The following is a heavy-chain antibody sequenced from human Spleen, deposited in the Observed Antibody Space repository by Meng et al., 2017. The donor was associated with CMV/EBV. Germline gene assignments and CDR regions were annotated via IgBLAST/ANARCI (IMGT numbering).Heavy chain of an antibody. Sequence: GESLKISCKGSGYSFTSYWIGWVRQMPGKGLEWMGNIFPRDSDITYSPSVQGQVTISADKSINTAYLQWNTLKASDTATYYCARTGVTIFGPGGYYALDHWGQGTTVTVSS. J-gene: IGHJ6*02. V-gene: IGHV5-51*01. CDR2: IFPRDSDI. CDR1: GYSFTSYW. D-gene: IGHD3-3*01. CDR3: ARTGVTIFGPGGYYALDH.